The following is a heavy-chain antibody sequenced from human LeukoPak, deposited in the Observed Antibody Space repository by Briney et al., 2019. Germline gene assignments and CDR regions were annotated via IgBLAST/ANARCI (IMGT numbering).Heavy chain of an antibody. V-gene: IGHV1-3*01. J-gene: IGHJ4*02. Sequence: ASVKVSCKASGYTFTSYAMHWVRQAPGQRLEWMGWINAGNGNTKYSQKFQGRVTIARDTSANTAYMELSSLRSEETATYYCAKDRGGTGDFDYWGQGTLVTVSS. CDR2: INAGNGNT. CDR3: AKDRGGTGDFDY. D-gene: IGHD1-1*01. CDR1: GYTFTSYA.